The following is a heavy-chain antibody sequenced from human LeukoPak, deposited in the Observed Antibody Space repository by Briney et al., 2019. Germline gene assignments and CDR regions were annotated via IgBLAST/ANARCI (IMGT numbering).Heavy chain of an antibody. V-gene: IGHV4-59*01. CDR2: IYYSGST. J-gene: IGHJ3*02. D-gene: IGHD3-10*01. CDR3: AREAGRFGELLYAFDI. Sequence: SETLSLTCTVSGGSISSYYWSWIRHPPGKGLGWMGYIYYSGSTNYNPSLKSRVTISVDTSKNQFSLKLSSVIAADTAVYYCAREAGRFGELLYAFDIWGQGTKVTVSS. CDR1: GGSISSYY.